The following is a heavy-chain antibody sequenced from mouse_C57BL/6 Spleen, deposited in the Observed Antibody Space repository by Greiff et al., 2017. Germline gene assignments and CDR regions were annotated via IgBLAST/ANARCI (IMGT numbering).Heavy chain of an antibody. CDR2: IRLKSDNYAT. J-gene: IGHJ3*01. D-gene: IGHD1-1*01. Sequence: EVKLMESGGGLVQPGGSMKLSCVASGFTFSNYWMNWVRQSPEKGLEWVAQIRLKSDNYATHYAESVKGRFTISRDDSKSSVYLQMNNSGAEDTGIYYCTTYGSSYGFAYWGQGTLVTVSA. V-gene: IGHV6-3*01. CDR3: TTYGSSYGFAY. CDR1: GFTFSNYW.